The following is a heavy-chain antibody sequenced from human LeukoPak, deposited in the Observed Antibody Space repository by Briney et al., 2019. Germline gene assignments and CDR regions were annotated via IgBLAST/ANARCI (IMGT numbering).Heavy chain of an antibody. CDR1: GGSFSGYY. V-gene: IGHV4-34*01. CDR3: ARLGVLRYFDWLPGLDY. CDR2: INHSGST. Sequence: SETLSLTCDVYGGSFSGYYWSWIRQPPEKGLEWIGEINHSGSTNYNPSLKSRVTISVDTSKNQFSLKLSSVTAADTAVYYCARLGVLRYFDWLPGLDYWGQGTLVTVSS. J-gene: IGHJ4*02. D-gene: IGHD3-9*01.